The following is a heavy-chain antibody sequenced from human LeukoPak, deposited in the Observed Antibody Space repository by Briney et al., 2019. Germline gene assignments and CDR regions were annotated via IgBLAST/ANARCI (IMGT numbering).Heavy chain of an antibody. CDR3: TRGVALSDHGIIDY. D-gene: IGHD1-1*01. CDR2: IYHNGIT. V-gene: IGHV4-38-2*01. J-gene: IGHJ4*02. CDR1: GNSVSSGLF. Sequence: PSETLSLTCAVSGNSVSSGLFWGWIRQPPGKGLEWIATIYHNGITHYNPSLKSRVNISVDTSKNQFSLKMRSVTAADTAVYYCTRGVALSDHGIIDYWGQGTLATVSS.